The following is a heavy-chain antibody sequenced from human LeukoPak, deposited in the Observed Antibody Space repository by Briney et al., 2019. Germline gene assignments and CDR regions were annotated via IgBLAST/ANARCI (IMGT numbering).Heavy chain of an antibody. J-gene: IGHJ4*02. CDR3: ARGGTYCTSNTCPDY. D-gene: IGHD2-2*01. CDR1: GYTFTGFY. V-gene: IGHV1-2*02. Sequence: ASVKVSCKASGYTFTGFYMHWVRQAPGQGLEWMGWINPDNGGTNLAQKFQGRVTMTRDTSIRTAYMELSRLRSDDTAVYYCARGGTYCTSNTCPDYWGQGTLVTVSS. CDR2: INPDNGGT.